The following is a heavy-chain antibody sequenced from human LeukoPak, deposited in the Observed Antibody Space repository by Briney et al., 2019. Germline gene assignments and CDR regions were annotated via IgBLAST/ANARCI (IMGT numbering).Heavy chain of an antibody. V-gene: IGHV1-46*01. J-gene: IGHJ5*02. CDR3: ARDNSVGDIAWWFDP. D-gene: IGHD3-16*02. CDR1: GYSFTSHY. Sequence: ASVKVSCMPSGYSFTSHYMHWVRQAPGQGLEWMGLINPSGSSTLYAQKFQGRVTMTRDMSTTTDYMELSSLRSEDTAVYYCARDNSVGDIAWWFDPWGQGTLVTVSS. CDR2: INPSGSST.